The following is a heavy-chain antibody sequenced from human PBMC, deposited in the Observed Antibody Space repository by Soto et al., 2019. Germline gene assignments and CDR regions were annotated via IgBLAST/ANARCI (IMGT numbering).Heavy chain of an antibody. Sequence: VQLVESGGGLVQPGGSLRLACAVSGFTVSNHDMHWVRQVTGKGLEWVSTLGAGGDTYFPDSVKGRFTISRENAKNSLYLQMNSQRAGDTAVYYCARGTMVRGTLDPGISGPLDYWGQGTLVAVSS. CDR1: GFTVSNHD. CDR3: ARGTMVRGTLDPGISGPLDY. D-gene: IGHD3-10*01. J-gene: IGHJ4*02. V-gene: IGHV3-13*01. CDR2: LGAGGDT.